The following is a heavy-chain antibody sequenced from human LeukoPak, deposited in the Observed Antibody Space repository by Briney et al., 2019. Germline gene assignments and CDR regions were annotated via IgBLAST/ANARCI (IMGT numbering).Heavy chain of an antibody. J-gene: IGHJ6*04. Sequence: GGSLRLSCAASGFTVSSNYMSWVRQAPGKGLEWVSVIYSGGSTYYADSVKGRFTISRDNSKNTLYLQMNSLRAEDTAVYYCARDQGYYSSESYYYYGMDVWGKGTTVTVSS. CDR1: GFTVSSNY. D-gene: IGHD3-10*01. V-gene: IGHV3-53*01. CDR2: IYSGGST. CDR3: ARDQGYYSSESYYYYGMDV.